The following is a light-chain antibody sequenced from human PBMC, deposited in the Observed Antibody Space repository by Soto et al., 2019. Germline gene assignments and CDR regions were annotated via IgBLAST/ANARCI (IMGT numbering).Light chain of an antibody. CDR3: QQYNSYPLT. V-gene: IGKV1-16*02. J-gene: IGKJ4*01. CDR2: AAS. CDR1: QGMSTY. Sequence: DIQMTQSPSSLSASVGDRVTITCRASQGMSTYLAWFQQKPGKAPKSLIYAASSLQSGGPSKFSGSGSGTDFTLTISSLQPEDCATYYCQQYNSYPLTFGGGTKVEIK.